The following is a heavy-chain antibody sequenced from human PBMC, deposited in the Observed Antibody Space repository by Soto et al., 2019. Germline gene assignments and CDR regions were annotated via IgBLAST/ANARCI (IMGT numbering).Heavy chain of an antibody. CDR2: IKPDGSDQ. Sequence: EVQLVESGGGLVLPGGSLRLSCAASGFTFSSLWMSWVRQAPGKGLEWVANIKPDGSDQYYVDSVTGRFTISRDNARNSLYLQMNSLRGDDAAVYYCTRAGGSYYFDFWGQGTLVTVSA. D-gene: IGHD3-10*01. CDR1: GFTFSSLW. V-gene: IGHV3-7*01. CDR3: TRAGGSYYFDF. J-gene: IGHJ4*02.